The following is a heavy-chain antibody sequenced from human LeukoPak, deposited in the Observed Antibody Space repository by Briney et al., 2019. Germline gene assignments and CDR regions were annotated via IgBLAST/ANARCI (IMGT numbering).Heavy chain of an antibody. V-gene: IGHV4-59*12. CDR1: GGSISSYW. Sequence: SETLSLTCTVSGGSISSYWWSWIRQPPGKGLEWIGHISDSGSTNYNSSLKSRLTISVDTSKNQFSLKLTSVTAADTALYYCAREWDEGYTYSTWGQGTLVTVSS. CDR3: AREWDEGYTYST. D-gene: IGHD2/OR15-2a*01. J-gene: IGHJ4*02. CDR2: ISDSGST.